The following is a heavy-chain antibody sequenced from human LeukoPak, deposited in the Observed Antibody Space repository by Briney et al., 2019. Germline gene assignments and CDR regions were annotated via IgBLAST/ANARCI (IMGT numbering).Heavy chain of an antibody. CDR2: IRSKANSYAT. Sequence: GGSLRLSCAASGFTFSGSAMHWVRQASGKGLEWVGRIRSKANSYATAYAASVKGRFTISRDDSKNTAYLQMNSLKTEDTAVYYCTSLSYYYDSSGYPYPALWGQGTLVTVSS. CDR3: TSLSYYYDSSGYPYPAL. D-gene: IGHD3-22*01. V-gene: IGHV3-73*01. J-gene: IGHJ4*02. CDR1: GFTFSGSA.